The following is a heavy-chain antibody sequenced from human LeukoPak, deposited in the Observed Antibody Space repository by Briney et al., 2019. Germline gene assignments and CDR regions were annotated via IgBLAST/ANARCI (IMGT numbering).Heavy chain of an antibody. V-gene: IGHV3-11*04. D-gene: IGHD5-18*01. CDR2: ISNSGNTI. CDR3: ANGYSYGYIDY. Sequence: PGGSPRLSCAASGFTFSDYYMSWIRQAPGKGLEWVSYISNSGNTIYYADSVKGRFTISRDNAKNSLYLQMNSLRAEDTAVYYCANGYSYGYIDYWGQGTLVTVSS. CDR1: GFTFSDYY. J-gene: IGHJ4*02.